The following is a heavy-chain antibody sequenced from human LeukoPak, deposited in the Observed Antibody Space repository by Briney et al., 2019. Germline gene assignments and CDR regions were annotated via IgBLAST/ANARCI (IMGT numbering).Heavy chain of an antibody. CDR3: ARGSPYYYGSAIH. Sequence: GGSLRLSCAASGFTFSDYYMSWIRQAPGKGLEWVSYISSSSSYTNYADSVKGRFTISRDNAKNSLYLQMNSLRAEDTAVYYCARGSPYYYGSAIHWGQGTLDTVSS. CDR2: ISSSSSYT. D-gene: IGHD3-10*01. CDR1: GFTFSDYY. J-gene: IGHJ4*02. V-gene: IGHV3-11*06.